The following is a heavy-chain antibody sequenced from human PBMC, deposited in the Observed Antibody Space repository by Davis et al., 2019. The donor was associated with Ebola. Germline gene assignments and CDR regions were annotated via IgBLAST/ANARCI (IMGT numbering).Heavy chain of an antibody. J-gene: IGHJ4*02. V-gene: IGHV3-21*01. D-gene: IGHD6-13*01. CDR2: ISSSSSYI. CDR3: ARGEQQLADY. Sequence: GESLKISCAASGFTFSSYSMNWVRQAPGKGLEWVSSISSSSSYIYYADSVKGRFTISRDNAKSTLYLQMNSLRAEDTAVYYCARGEQQLADYWGQGTLVTVSS. CDR1: GFTFSSYS.